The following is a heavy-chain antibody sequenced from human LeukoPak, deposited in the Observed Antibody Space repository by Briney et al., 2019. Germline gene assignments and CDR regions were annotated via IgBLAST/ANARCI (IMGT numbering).Heavy chain of an antibody. CDR3: ARAVGYCSGGSCSMYYFDY. J-gene: IGHJ4*02. CDR1: GYTFTGYY. CDR2: INPNSGGT. Sequence: GASVKVSCKASGYTFTGYYMHWVRQAPGQGLEWMGWINPNSGGTNYAQKFQGRVTMTRDMSTSTVYMELSSLRSEDTGMYYCARAVGYCSGGSCSMYYFDYWGQGTLVTVSS. V-gene: IGHV1-2*02. D-gene: IGHD2-15*01.